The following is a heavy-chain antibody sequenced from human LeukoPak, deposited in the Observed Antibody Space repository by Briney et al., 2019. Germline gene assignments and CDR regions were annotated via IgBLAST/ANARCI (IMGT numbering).Heavy chain of an antibody. V-gene: IGHV4-61*05. CDR3: ATTSYYYGSGSSHAFDI. D-gene: IGHD3-10*01. CDR1: GASVSSSSYY. CDR2: IYYSGST. J-gene: IGHJ3*02. Sequence: SETLSLTCTVSGASVSSSSYYWGWIRQSPGKGLEWIGYIYYSGSTNYNPSRKSRVTISVDTSKNQFSLKLSSVTAADTAVYYCATTSYYYGSGSSHAFDIWGQGTMVTVSS.